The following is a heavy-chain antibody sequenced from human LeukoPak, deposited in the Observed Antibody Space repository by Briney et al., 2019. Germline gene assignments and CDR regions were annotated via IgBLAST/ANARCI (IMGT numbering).Heavy chain of an antibody. Sequence: SQTLSLTCTVSGGSISSGDYYWSWIRQPPGKGLEWIGHIYYRGSTYYNPSPKSRVTRSVDTSKTQFSLKQSSVTAADTAVYYCASRTEPRFYYYYYMDVWGKGTTVTVSS. CDR3: ASRTEPRFYYYYYMDV. J-gene: IGHJ6*03. D-gene: IGHD1-26*01. CDR2: IYYRGST. V-gene: IGHV4-30-4*08. CDR1: GGSISSGDYY.